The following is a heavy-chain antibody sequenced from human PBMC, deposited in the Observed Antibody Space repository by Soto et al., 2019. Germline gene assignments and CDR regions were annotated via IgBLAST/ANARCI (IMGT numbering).Heavy chain of an antibody. D-gene: IGHD4-17*01. V-gene: IGHV2-5*02. CDR3: AHITSPTVTTSAEYFHD. CDR1: GFSLSTSGVS. CDR2: IYWDDDK. Sequence: QITLKESGPTLVKPTQTLTLTCTFSGFSLSTSGVSVGWIRQPPGKALEWLALIYWDDDKRYSPSLESRLTITKXXSXNXXVLTMTNMDPVDTATYYCAHITSPTVTTSAEYFHDWGQGTLVTVSS. J-gene: IGHJ1*01.